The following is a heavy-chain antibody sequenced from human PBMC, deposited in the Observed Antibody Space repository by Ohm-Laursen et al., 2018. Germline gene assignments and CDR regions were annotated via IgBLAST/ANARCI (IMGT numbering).Heavy chain of an antibody. CDR3: ARGKYTAFDI. V-gene: IGHV6-1*01. CDR1: GDSVSNNDVA. J-gene: IGHJ3*02. CDR2: AYRGSN. D-gene: IGHD2-2*02. Sequence: SETLSLTCVISGDSVSNNDVAWNWIRQSPSRGLEWLGRAYRGSNDYAVSLKSRITINPDTSKNQFSLHLNSVTPEDTAVYYCARGKYTAFDIWGQGTKVTVSS.